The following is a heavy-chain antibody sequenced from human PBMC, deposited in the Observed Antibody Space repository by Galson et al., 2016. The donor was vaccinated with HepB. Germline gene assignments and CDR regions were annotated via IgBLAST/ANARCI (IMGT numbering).Heavy chain of an antibody. Sequence: SETLSLTCTVSGGSIGSYYWSWIRQPPGKGLEWIGYVFDFGSTEYNPSLKSRVTISLDTSRTRFFLKLTSVTAADTAVYYCAGGARPLTAVMQRRGHLDCWGQGTLVTVSS. V-gene: IGHV4-59*01. J-gene: IGHJ4*02. CDR3: AGGARPLTAVMQRRGHLDC. CDR1: GGSIGSYY. CDR2: VFDFGST. D-gene: IGHD4-17*01.